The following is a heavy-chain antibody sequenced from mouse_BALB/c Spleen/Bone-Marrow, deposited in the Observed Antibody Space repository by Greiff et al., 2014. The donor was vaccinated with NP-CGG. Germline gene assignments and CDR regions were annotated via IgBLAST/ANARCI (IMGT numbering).Heavy chain of an antibody. J-gene: IGHJ2*01. CDR1: GYAFTNYL. CDR2: INPGSGGT. V-gene: IGHV1-54*01. Sequence: QVQLQQPGAELVRPGTSVKVSCKASGYAFTNYLIEWVKQRPGQGLEWIGVINPGSGGTTYNEKFKGKATLTADKSSSTAYMQLSSLTSDDSAVYFCAREGYGYFHYWGQGTTLTVSS. CDR3: AREGYGYFHY. D-gene: IGHD2-10*02.